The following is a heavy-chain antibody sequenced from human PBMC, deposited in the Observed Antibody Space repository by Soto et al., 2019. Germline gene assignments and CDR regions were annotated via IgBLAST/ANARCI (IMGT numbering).Heavy chain of an antibody. Sequence: VQLVASGGGLVKPGESLRLSCAGSGITISNARMTWVRQAPGQGLEWVGRIISKSDGGTADYPAAVRGRFAISRDDSKNTLYLQLNSLKTEDTAVYYCATDYYWAFGIWGQGTMVTVSS. CDR1: GITISNAR. D-gene: IGHD1-26*01. CDR2: IISKSDGGTA. V-gene: IGHV3-15*01. J-gene: IGHJ3*02. CDR3: ATDYYWAFGI.